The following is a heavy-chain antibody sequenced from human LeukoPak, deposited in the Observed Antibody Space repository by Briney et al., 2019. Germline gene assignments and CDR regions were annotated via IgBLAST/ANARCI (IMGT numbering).Heavy chain of an antibody. CDR3: AGDSILGAFDI. V-gene: IGHV3-23*01. Sequence: GGSLRLSCAASGFTFSTYAMSWVRQAPGKGLEWVSAIRGSGGSTYYADSVKGRFTISRDNSKNTLYLQMNSLRAEDTAVYYCAGDSILGAFDIWGQGTMVTVSS. D-gene: IGHD1-26*01. CDR1: GFTFSTYA. J-gene: IGHJ3*02. CDR2: IRGSGGST.